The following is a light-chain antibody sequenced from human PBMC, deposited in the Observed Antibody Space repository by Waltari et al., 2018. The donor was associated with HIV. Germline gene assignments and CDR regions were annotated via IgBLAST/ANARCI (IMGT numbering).Light chain of an antibody. Sequence: QSALTQPASVSGSPGPSTTISSPGPSSHFGFYNSVSWFQQPPGKVPKVIIYEVTSRPSGVSNRFSGSKSGSTASLTISDLQVEDEADYYCTSYTATDTLIFGGGTKVTVL. V-gene: IGLV2-14*01. CDR3: TSYTATDTLI. J-gene: IGLJ2*01. CDR1: SSHFGFYNS. CDR2: EVT.